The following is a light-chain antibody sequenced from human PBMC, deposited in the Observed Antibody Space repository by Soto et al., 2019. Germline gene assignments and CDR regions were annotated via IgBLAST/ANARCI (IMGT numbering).Light chain of an antibody. Sequence: DIQLTQSPSFLSASVGDRVTITCRASQGITNSLAWYQQKPGKSPNLLIYAASTLQGGVPSRFSGSGSGTDFPLTISILQPEDFATYYCQQLTSNPLTFGGGTKVEIK. CDR1: QGITNS. V-gene: IGKV1-9*01. CDR3: QQLTSNPLT. CDR2: AAS. J-gene: IGKJ4*01.